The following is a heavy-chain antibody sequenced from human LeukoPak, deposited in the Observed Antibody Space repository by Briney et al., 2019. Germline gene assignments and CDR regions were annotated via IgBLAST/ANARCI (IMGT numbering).Heavy chain of an antibody. CDR1: GFTFSSFA. CDR3: GRVGGRSKAAKGDAFDI. J-gene: IGHJ3*02. CDR2: ISYDGSNK. Sequence: SGGSLRLSCAASGFTFSSFAMPWVRQAPGKGLEWVAVISYDGSNKYYADSVKGRFTISRDNAQNSMYLQMNSLRAEDTAVYYCGRVGGRSKAAKGDAFDIWGQGTMVVVSS. V-gene: IGHV3-30*04. D-gene: IGHD6-6*01.